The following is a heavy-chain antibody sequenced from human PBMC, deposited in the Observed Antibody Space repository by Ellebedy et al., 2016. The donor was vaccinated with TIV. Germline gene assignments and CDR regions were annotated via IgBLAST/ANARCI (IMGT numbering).Heavy chain of an antibody. Sequence: GGSLRLXXAASGFSFGNYWMSWVRQAPGKGLEWVANIKTDGSKTNYVDSVKGRFTISRDNAKNSLYLQMNSLTAEDTAVYYCARDWGGALPIDQWGQGTRVTVSS. V-gene: IGHV3-7*01. CDR2: IKTDGSKT. CDR3: ARDWGGALPIDQ. J-gene: IGHJ5*02. CDR1: GFSFGNYW. D-gene: IGHD3-16*01.